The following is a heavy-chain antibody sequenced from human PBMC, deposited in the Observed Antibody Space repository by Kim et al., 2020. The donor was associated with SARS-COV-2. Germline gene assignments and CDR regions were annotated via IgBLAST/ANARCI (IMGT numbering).Heavy chain of an antibody. Sequence: GGSLRLSCAASGFTISSNYISWGRQAPGKGLERVPVIYSGGSTYYADSVKGQFTISRDTSKTTQYLQMNTLRVEDTAVYYCARDGGSWGQGTLVTVSS. D-gene: IGHD2-15*01. CDR1: GFTISSNY. CDR3: ARDGGS. V-gene: IGHV3-53*01. CDR2: IYSGGST. J-gene: IGHJ4*02.